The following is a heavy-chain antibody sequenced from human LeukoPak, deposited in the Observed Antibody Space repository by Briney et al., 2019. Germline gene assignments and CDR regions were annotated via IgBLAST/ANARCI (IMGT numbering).Heavy chain of an antibody. V-gene: IGHV3-13*01. D-gene: IGHD5-18*01. CDR1: GFTFSSYD. CDR2: IGTAGDT. Sequence: GGSLRLSCAASGFTFSSYDMHWVRQATGKGLEWVSAIGTAGDTYYPGSVKGRFTISRENAKNSLYLQMNSLRAGDTAVYYCARQFRRIQLWTMGSWFDPWGQGTLVTVSS. CDR3: ARQFRRIQLWTMGSWFDP. J-gene: IGHJ5*02.